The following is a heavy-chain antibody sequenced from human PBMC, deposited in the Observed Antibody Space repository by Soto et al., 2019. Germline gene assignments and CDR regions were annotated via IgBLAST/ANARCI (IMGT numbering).Heavy chain of an antibody. CDR1: GFTFSSEA. CDR2: ISGSGGST. D-gene: IGHD4-17*01. Sequence: GGSLRLSCAASGFTFSSEAMSWVRQAPGKGLEWVSAISGSGGSTYYADSVKGLFTISRHNSKNTLYLLMNSLRAEDTAVYYCARDFRPPYGVRYFDYWGQGTLVTVSS. CDR3: ARDFRPPYGVRYFDY. V-gene: IGHV3-23*01. J-gene: IGHJ4*02.